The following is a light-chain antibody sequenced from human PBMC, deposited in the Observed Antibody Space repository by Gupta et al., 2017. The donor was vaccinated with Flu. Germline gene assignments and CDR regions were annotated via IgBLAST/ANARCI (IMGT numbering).Light chain of an antibody. Sequence: GTVTLTCGSSTGAVTSGHYPYWLQQTPEHAPMIFISDTRKKHACTPALFSGSLRGATAALTLSGAQAEEDDYYYCSHYNSGACVFGGGTKLTVL. J-gene: IGLJ3*02. V-gene: IGLV7-46*01. CDR2: DTR. CDR1: TGAVTSGHY. CDR3: SHYNSGACV.